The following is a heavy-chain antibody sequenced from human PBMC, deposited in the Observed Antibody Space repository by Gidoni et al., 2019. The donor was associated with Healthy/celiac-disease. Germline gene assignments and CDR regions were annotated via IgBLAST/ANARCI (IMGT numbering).Heavy chain of an antibody. CDR3: PRLKSTSGYDFDY. V-gene: IGHV4-39*01. Sequence: QLQLQESGPGRGKPSETLSRTCTVSGGPISSSSYYWGWSRQPPGKGLEWLGCIYYRGSTYSTPSLKSLVTISVDTSKTQFSLKLSSVTAADTAVYYCPRLKSTSGYDFDYWGQGPLVTVSS. D-gene: IGHD5-12*01. CDR2: IYYRGST. J-gene: IGHJ4*02. CDR1: GGPISSSSYY.